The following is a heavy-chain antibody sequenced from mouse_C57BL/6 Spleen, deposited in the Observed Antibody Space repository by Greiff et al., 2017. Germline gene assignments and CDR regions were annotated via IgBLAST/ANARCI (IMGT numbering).Heavy chain of an antibody. CDR1: GYSITSGYY. CDR3: ARDDPFDY. V-gene: IGHV3-6*01. Sequence: DVQLQESGPGLVKPSQSLSLTCSVTGYSITSGYYWNWIRQFPGNKLEWMGYISYDGSNKYNPSLQNRISLTRDTSKNQFFLKLNSVTTEDTATYYCARDDPFDYWGPGTTLTVSS. J-gene: IGHJ2*01. CDR2: ISYDGSN.